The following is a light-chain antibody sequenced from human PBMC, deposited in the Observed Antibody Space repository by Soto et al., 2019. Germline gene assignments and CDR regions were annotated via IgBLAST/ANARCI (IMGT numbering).Light chain of an antibody. J-gene: IGLJ1*01. V-gene: IGLV2-8*01. CDR1: SSDVGGYNY. CDR3: SSYAVTNIFV. CDR2: EVS. Sequence: QSVLTQPPPASGSPGQSVTISCTGTSSDVGGYNYVSWYQQHPGKAPEVIIYEVSKRPSGVPDRFSGSKSGSTASLTVSGLQAEDEADYYCSSYAVTNIFVFGTGTKVTLL.